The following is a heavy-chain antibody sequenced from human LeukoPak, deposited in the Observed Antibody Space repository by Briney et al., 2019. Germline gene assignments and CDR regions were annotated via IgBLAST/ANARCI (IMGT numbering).Heavy chain of an antibody. CDR2: IYYSGST. CDR3: ARDYYDSSGYYYSPLDAFDI. Sequence: SETLSLTCTVSGGSISSYYWSWIRQPPGKGLEWIGYIYYSGSTNYNPSLKSRVTISVDTSKNQFSLKLSSVTAADTAVYYCARDYYDSSGYYYSPLDAFDIWGQGTMVTVSS. J-gene: IGHJ3*02. V-gene: IGHV4-59*12. CDR1: GGSISSYY. D-gene: IGHD3-22*01.